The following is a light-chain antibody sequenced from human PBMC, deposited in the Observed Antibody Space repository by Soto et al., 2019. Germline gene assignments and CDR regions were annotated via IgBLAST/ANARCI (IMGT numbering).Light chain of an antibody. CDR2: EVS. J-gene: IGLJ3*02. CDR3: TSYTSSSTWV. CDR1: SSDVGGYNY. V-gene: IGLV2-14*01. Sequence: QSVLTQPASVSGSPGQSITISCTGTSSDVGGYNYVSWYQQHPGKAPKLLIYEVSNRPSGVSNRFSGSKSGNTAPLTISGLQSEDEADYHCTSYTSSSTWVFGGGTKLTVL.